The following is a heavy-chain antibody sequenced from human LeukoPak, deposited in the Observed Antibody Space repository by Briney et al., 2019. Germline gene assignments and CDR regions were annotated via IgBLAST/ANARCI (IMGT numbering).Heavy chain of an antibody. CDR2: ISSSGYTI. D-gene: IGHD1-26*01. CDR1: GFTFSNYE. J-gene: IGHJ6*03. Sequence: GGSLRLSCAASGFTFSNYEMNWVRQAPGKGLEWVSYISSSGYTIYYADSVKGRFSISRDNAKNTLYLQMNSLRAEDTAVYYCAKEPYSGSSYYYYYMDVWGKGTTVTVSS. V-gene: IGHV3-48*03. CDR3: AKEPYSGSSYYYYYMDV.